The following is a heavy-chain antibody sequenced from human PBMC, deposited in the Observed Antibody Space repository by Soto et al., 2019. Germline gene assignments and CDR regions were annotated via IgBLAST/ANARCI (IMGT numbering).Heavy chain of an antibody. CDR1: GFTFSSYG. V-gene: IGHV3-33*01. CDR2: IWYDGSNK. Sequence: PGGSLRLSCAASGFTFSSYGMHWVRQAPGKGLEWVAVIWYDGSNKYYADSVKGRFTISRDNSKNTLYLQMNSLRAEDTAVYYCARDFRGNVLLWFGELFYYYGMDVWGQGTTVTVSS. D-gene: IGHD3-10*01. CDR3: ARDFRGNVLLWFGELFYYYGMDV. J-gene: IGHJ6*02.